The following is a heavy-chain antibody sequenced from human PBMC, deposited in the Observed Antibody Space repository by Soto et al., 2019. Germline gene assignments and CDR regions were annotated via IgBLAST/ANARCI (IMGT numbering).Heavy chain of an antibody. Sequence: GASVKVSCKASGYTFTGYYMHWLRQAPGQGLAWMGWINPNSGVTNYAQKFQGRITMTRDTSISTAYMELSRLRSDDTAVYYCARDSRPRYCSGGSCYLYYYGMDVWGQGTTVTVSS. J-gene: IGHJ6*02. D-gene: IGHD2-15*01. CDR3: ARDSRPRYCSGGSCYLYYYGMDV. CDR1: GYTFTGYY. CDR2: INPNSGVT. V-gene: IGHV1-2*02.